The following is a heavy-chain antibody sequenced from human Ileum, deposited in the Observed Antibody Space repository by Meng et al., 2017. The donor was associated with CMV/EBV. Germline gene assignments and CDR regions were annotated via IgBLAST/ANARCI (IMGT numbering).Heavy chain of an antibody. Sequence: KTDGHTFNTYDINWLRQAPGQGLEWLGWITPHTGNTYSPQKFQDRVTLTTDTSTSTVYMDLRSLRPDDTAVYYCARWRYHSSPNYFDYWGQGTLVTVSS. CDR2: ITPHTGNT. V-gene: IGHV1-18*01. CDR3: ARWRYHSSPNYFDY. CDR1: GHTFNTYD. J-gene: IGHJ4*02. D-gene: IGHD6-13*01.